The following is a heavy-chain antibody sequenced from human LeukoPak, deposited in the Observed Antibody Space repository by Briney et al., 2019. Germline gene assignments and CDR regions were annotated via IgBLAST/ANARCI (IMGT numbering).Heavy chain of an antibody. CDR1: GFTFSSYA. CDR3: ARPYSSSWYYFDY. CDR2: ISYDGSNK. J-gene: IGHJ4*02. V-gene: IGHV3-30-3*01. D-gene: IGHD6-13*01. Sequence: GGSLRLSRAASGFTFSSYAMHWVRQAPGKGLEWVAVISYDGSNKYYADSVKGRFTISRDISKNTLYLQMISLKAEDTAVYYCARPYSSSWYYFDYWGQGTLVTVSA.